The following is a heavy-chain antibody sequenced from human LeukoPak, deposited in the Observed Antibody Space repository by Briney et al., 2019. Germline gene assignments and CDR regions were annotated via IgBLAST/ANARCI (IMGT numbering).Heavy chain of an antibody. CDR2: ISSSGSYI. CDR1: AFTFSSYS. CDR3: AGSRDGYNYRGDY. J-gene: IGHJ4*02. Sequence: GGSLRLPCAASAFTFSSYSMNWVRQAPGKGLEWVSSISSSGSYIYYADSVKGRFTISRDNAKNSLYLQMNSLRAEDTAVYYCAGSRDGYNYRGDYWGQGTLVTVSS. D-gene: IGHD5-24*01. V-gene: IGHV3-21*01.